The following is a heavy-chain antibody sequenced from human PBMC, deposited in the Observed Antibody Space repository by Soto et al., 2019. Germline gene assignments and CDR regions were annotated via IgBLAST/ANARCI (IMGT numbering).Heavy chain of an antibody. Sequence: GGSLRLSCAASGFTFSSYWMHWVRQAPGKGLVWVSRINSDGSSTSYADSVKGRSTISRDNAKNTLYLQMNSLRAEDTAVYYCARASKVAAADYWGQGTLVTVSS. CDR1: GFTFSSYW. CDR2: INSDGSST. CDR3: ARASKVAAADY. V-gene: IGHV3-74*01. J-gene: IGHJ4*02. D-gene: IGHD2-15*01.